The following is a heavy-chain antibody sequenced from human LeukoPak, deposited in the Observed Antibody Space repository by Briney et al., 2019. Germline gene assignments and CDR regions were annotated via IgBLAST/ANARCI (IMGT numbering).Heavy chain of an antibody. CDR1: GFSFGTYA. D-gene: IGHD3-10*01. V-gene: IGHV3-30*01. CDR2: ISSDASIT. Sequence: GGSLRLSCTASGFSFGTYAMHWVRQAPGKGFEWVAVISSDASITIYPDSMRGRFTISRDNSKNTLYLDMNNLRGEDTALYFCARDPIGGRRDYLDYWGQGTLVTVSS. J-gene: IGHJ4*02. CDR3: ARDPIGGRRDYLDY.